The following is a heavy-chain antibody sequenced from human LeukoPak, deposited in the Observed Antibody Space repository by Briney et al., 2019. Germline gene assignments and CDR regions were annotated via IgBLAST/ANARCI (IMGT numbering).Heavy chain of an antibody. V-gene: IGHV1-69*05. Sequence: PVKVSCKASGGTFSSYPLSWVRQAPGQGLEWMGGIIPIYTGPDYAQRFQGGLTITTDESATTAYMELSSLTSEDTAVYYCATGVGDYDYYYHMDVWGRGTTVTVSS. CDR1: GGTFSSYP. CDR3: ATGVGDYDYYYHMDV. D-gene: IGHD2-21*02. J-gene: IGHJ6*03. CDR2: IIPIYTGP.